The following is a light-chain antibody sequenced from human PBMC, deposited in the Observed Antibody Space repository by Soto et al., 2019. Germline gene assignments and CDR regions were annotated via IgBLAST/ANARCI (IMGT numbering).Light chain of an antibody. CDR3: QQYNSYPIT. V-gene: IGKV1-5*03. Sequence: DIQMTQSPSTLSASVGDRVTITCRASQSISSWLARFQQKPGKAPKLLIYKASSLESGVPSRFSGSGSGTEFTLTISSLQPDDFATYYCQQYNSYPITFGGGTKVEIK. CDR2: KAS. CDR1: QSISSW. J-gene: IGKJ4*01.